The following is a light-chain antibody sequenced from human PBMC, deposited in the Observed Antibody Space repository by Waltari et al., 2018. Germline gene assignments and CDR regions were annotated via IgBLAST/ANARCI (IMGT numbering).Light chain of an antibody. CDR1: SSNIGRNT. CDR3: ATWDDSLNGWV. J-gene: IGLJ3*02. CDR2: IDD. V-gene: IGLV1-44*01. Sequence: QSVLTQPPSASGTPGQRVTISCSGRSSNIGRNTVNWYQQLPGTAPKLLIYIDDPRPSGVPDRFSGSKSGTSASLAISGLQSEDEADYHCATWDDSLNGWVFGGGTKLTVL.